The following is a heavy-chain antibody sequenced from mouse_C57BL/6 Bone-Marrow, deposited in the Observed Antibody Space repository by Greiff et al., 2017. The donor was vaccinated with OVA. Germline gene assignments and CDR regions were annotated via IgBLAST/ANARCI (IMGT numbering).Heavy chain of an antibody. D-gene: IGHD1-1*01. CDR2: IYPGDGDT. V-gene: IGHV1-82*01. CDR3: ARGRRLYYFDY. J-gene: IGHJ2*01. CDR1: GYAFSSSW. Sequence: VKLQQSGPELVKPGASVKISCKASGYAFSSSWMNWVKQRPGKGLEWIGRIYPGDGDTNYNGKFKGKATLTADKSSSTAYMQLSSLTSEDSAVYFCARGRRLYYFDYWGQGTTLTVSS.